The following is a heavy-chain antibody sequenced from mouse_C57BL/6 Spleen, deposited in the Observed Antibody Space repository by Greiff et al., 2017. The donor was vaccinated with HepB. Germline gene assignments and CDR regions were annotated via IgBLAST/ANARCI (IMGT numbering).Heavy chain of an antibody. CDR2: IYPGDGDT. Sequence: VKLQESGPELVKPGASVKISCKASGYAFSSSWMNWVKQRPGKGLEWIGRIYPGDGDTNYNGKFKGKATLTADKSSSTAYMQLSSLTSEDSAVYFCARAGDGYYIYYAMDYWGQGTSVTVSS. J-gene: IGHJ4*01. V-gene: IGHV1-82*01. CDR3: ARAGDGYYIYYAMDY. D-gene: IGHD2-3*01. CDR1: GYAFSSSW.